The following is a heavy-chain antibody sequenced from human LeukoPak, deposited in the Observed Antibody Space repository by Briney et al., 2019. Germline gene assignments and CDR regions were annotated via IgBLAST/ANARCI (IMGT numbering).Heavy chain of an antibody. V-gene: IGHV3-23*01. CDR3: AKEKSRRFDFDY. CDR2: LSAGGGGA. J-gene: IGHJ4*02. D-gene: IGHD3-10*01. Sequence: TGGSLRLSCAASGFICRSYAMSWVRQAPGKGLEWVSSLSAGGGGAYYADSVRGRFTISRDDSKNMLYLQMNSLRVEDTARYYCAKEKSRRFDFDYWGQGTLATVSS. CDR1: GFICRSYA.